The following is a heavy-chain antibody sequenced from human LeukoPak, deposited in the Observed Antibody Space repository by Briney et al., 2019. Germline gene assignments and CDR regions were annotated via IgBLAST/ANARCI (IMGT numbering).Heavy chain of an antibody. Sequence: GGSLRLSCAASGFTFSSYGMHWVRQAPGKGLEWVAFIRYDGDNKYYADSVKGRFTISRDNSKNTLYLQMNSLRAEDTAVYYCAKGEIAALRDWGQGTLVTVSS. CDR1: GFTFSSYG. J-gene: IGHJ4*02. D-gene: IGHD6-13*01. V-gene: IGHV3-30*02. CDR3: AKGEIAALRD. CDR2: IRYDGDNK.